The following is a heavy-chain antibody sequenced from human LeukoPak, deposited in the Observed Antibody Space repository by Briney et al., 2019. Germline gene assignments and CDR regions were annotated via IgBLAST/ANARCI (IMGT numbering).Heavy chain of an antibody. D-gene: IGHD3-16*01. CDR1: GGSISSGGYS. Sequence: PSQTLSLTCAVSGGSISSGGYSWSWIRQPPGKGLEWIGYTYHSGSTYYNPSLKSRVTISVDRSKNQFSLKLSSVSAADTAVYYCARGPGGYCDYWGQGTLVTVSS. J-gene: IGHJ4*02. CDR2: TYHSGST. CDR3: ARGPGGYCDY. V-gene: IGHV4-30-2*01.